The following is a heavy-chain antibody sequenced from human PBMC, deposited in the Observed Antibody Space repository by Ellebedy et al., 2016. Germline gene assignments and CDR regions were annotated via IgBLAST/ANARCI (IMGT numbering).Heavy chain of an antibody. CDR1: GFTFSTHW. V-gene: IGHV3-74*03. D-gene: IGHD7-27*01. CDR2: VKSDGSFI. Sequence: GGSLRLSXAASGFTFSTHWMHWVRQGPGKGLEWVSRVKSDGSFISYVDSVKGRFTISRDNAKNSVYLQMNSLRVDDTAIYYCAKDVPNWANDYWGQGALVTVSS. J-gene: IGHJ4*02. CDR3: AKDVPNWANDY.